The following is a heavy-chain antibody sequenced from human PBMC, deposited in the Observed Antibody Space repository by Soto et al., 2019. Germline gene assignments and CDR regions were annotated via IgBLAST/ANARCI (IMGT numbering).Heavy chain of an antibody. CDR1: GFSLSTRGVG. D-gene: IGHD1-1*01. CDR3: APETPARAETGKSHWFDP. J-gene: IGHJ5*02. V-gene: IGHV2-5*02. Sequence: QITLKESGPTLVKPTQTLTLTCTFSGFSLSTRGVGVGWIRQPPGKALEWLALIYWDDDKRYSSSLKRRLTYKKDPSKHPRVRKSANMDPFDTTTYSCAPETPARAETGKSHWFDPWGHGTLVTVSS. CDR2: IYWDDDK.